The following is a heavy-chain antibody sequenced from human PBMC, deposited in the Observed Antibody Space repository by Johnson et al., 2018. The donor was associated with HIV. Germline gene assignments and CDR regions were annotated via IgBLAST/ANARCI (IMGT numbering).Heavy chain of an antibody. CDR2: IRYDGSNK. CDR3: AREGVGVNAFDI. Sequence: QVQLVESGGGVVQPGGSLRLSCAASGFTFSSYGMHWVRQAPGKGLEWVAFIRYDGSNKYYADSVKGRFTISRDNSKNTLYLQMGSLRAEDMAVYYWAREGVGVNAFDIWGQGTMVTVSS. CDR1: GFTFSSYG. J-gene: IGHJ3*02. V-gene: IGHV3-30*02. D-gene: IGHD1-26*01.